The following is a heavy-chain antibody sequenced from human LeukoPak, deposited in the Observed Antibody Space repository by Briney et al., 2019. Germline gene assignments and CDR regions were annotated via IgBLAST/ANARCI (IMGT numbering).Heavy chain of an antibody. Sequence: GRSLRLSCTASGFAFGDYAMSWFRQAPGKGLEWVGFIRSKAYGGTTECAASVKGRFTISRDDSKSIAYLQMNSLKTEDTAVYYCTRDEEAITYYYDSSGYYHYWGQGTLVTVSS. D-gene: IGHD3-22*01. CDR1: GFAFGDYA. V-gene: IGHV3-49*03. J-gene: IGHJ4*02. CDR2: IRSKAYGGTT. CDR3: TRDEEAITYYYDSSGYYHY.